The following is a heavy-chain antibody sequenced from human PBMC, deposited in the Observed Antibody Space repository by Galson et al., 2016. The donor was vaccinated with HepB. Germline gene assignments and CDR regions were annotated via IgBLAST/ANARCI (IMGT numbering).Heavy chain of an antibody. J-gene: IGHJ6*02. CDR3: ARGDYYSSDDGLGV. Sequence: SLRLSCAASGFTFRSYGMHWVRRPPGKGLEWVAVISYDGSKKLSADSVKGRLTISRDISKNTLFLQMNSLRPEDTAVYYCARGDYYSSDDGLGVWGQGTPVTVSS. V-gene: IGHV3-30*03. CDR2: ISYDGSKK. CDR1: GFTFRSYG. D-gene: IGHD5-12*01.